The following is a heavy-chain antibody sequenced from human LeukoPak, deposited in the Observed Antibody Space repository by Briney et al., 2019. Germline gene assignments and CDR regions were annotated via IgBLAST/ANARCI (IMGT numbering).Heavy chain of an antibody. CDR2: IVVGSGNT. CDR1: GFTFSNSA. Sequence: SVKVSCTSSGFTFSNSAMQWVRQARGQRLEWIGWIVVGSGNTNYAQKFQERVTITRDMSTSTAYMDLSSLISEDTAVYYCTAAGYSYGYGYWGQGTLVTVSS. CDR3: TAAGYSYGYGY. V-gene: IGHV1-58*02. J-gene: IGHJ4*02. D-gene: IGHD5-18*01.